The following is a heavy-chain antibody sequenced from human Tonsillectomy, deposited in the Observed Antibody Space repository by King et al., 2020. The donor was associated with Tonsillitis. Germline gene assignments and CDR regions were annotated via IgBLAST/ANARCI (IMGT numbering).Heavy chain of an antibody. CDR2: ISWNRGSI. J-gene: IGHJ4*02. D-gene: IGHD2-2*01. Sequence: VQLVESGGGLVQPGRSLRLSWAASGFTFDDYAMEWVRQAPGKGLEWVSGISWNRGSIGYADPVKGRFTISRDNAKNSLYMQMNSLRAEDTALYYCAKDMWGSSTSSVDYWGQGTLVTVSS. CDR1: GFTFDDYA. CDR3: AKDMWGSSTSSVDY. V-gene: IGHV3-9*01.